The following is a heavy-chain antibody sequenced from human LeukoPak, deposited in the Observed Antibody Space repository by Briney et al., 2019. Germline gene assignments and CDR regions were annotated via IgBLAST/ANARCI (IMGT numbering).Heavy chain of an antibody. V-gene: IGHV4-34*01. CDR2: INHSGST. Sequence: SETLSLTCAVYGGSFSGYYWSWIRQPPGRGLEWIGEINHSGSTNYNPSLKSRVTISVDTSKNQFSLKLSSVTAADTAVYYCARHGVTAARPLDYWGQGTLVTVSS. CDR1: GGSFSGYY. J-gene: IGHJ4*02. CDR3: ARHGVTAARPLDY. D-gene: IGHD6-6*01.